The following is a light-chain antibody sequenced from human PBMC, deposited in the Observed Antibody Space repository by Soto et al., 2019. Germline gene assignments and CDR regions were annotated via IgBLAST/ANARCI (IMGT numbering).Light chain of an antibody. CDR1: QTISSN. Sequence: EIMMTQSPATLSVSPGETATLSCRASQTISSNLVWYQQKPGQAPRLLISGASTRATGIPARFSGSGSGTEFTLTISSLQYEDFPVYYCQQYNNWPRTFGQGTKVDIK. V-gene: IGKV3-15*01. CDR2: GAS. J-gene: IGKJ1*01. CDR3: QQYNNWPRT.